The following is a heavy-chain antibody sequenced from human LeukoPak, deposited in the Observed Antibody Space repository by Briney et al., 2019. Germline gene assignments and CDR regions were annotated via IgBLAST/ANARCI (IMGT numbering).Heavy chain of an antibody. CDR2: ISGSSTDI. CDR3: AKDREEAGYSSSWNYYYYGMDV. CDR1: GFTFSYYS. V-gene: IGHV3-21*04. Sequence: NPGGSLRLSCAASGFTFSYYSMNWVRQAPGKGLEWVSSISGSSTDIYYADSVKGRFTISRDNSKNTVFLQMNSLRAEDTAVYYCAKDREEAGYSSSWNYYYYGMDVWGQGTTVTVSS. J-gene: IGHJ6*02. D-gene: IGHD6-13*01.